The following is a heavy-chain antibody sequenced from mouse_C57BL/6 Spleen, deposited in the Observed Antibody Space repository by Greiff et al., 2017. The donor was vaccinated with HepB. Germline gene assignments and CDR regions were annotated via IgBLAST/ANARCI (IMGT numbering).Heavy chain of an antibody. Sequence: VKLQESGAELARPGASVKLSCKASGYTFTSYGISWVKQRTGQGLEWIGEIYPRSGNTYYNEKFKGKATLTADKSSSTAYMELRSLTSEDSAVYFCARRELGRYAMDYWGQGTSVTVSS. CDR1: GYTFTSYG. CDR3: ARRELGRYAMDY. D-gene: IGHD4-1*01. V-gene: IGHV1-81*01. J-gene: IGHJ4*01. CDR2: IYPRSGNT.